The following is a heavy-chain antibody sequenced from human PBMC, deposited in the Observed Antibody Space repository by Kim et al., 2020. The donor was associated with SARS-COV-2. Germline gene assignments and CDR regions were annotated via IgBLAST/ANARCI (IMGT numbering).Heavy chain of an antibody. J-gene: IGHJ4*02. CDR2: IKSKANDETT. V-gene: IGHV3-15*01. CDR3: ATDREGSYFNY. CDR1: GFTFSHAW. Sequence: GGLRLSCAASGFTFSHAWMNWVRQAPGKGLEWVGRIKSKANDETTVYAAPVKGRFTISRDDSKNTLYLQMNSLKTEDTSVYYCATDREGSYFNYWGQGTLVTVSS.